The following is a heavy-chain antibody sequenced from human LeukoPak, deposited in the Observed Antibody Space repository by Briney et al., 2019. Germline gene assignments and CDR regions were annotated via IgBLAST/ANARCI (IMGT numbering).Heavy chain of an antibody. J-gene: IGHJ4*02. Sequence: GGSLRLSCAASGFTFSSYSMNWVRQAPGKGLEWVSYISSSSSTIYYADSVKGRFTISRDNAKNSLYLQMNSLRAEDTAVYYCARGGFLEWLSYWGQGTLVTVSS. CDR2: ISSSSSTI. CDR1: GFTFSSYS. CDR3: ARGGFLEWLSY. V-gene: IGHV3-48*01. D-gene: IGHD3-3*01.